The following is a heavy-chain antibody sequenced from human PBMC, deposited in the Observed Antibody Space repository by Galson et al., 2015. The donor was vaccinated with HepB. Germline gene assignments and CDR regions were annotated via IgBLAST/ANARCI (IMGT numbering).Heavy chain of an antibody. J-gene: IGHJ6*02. CDR2: INPNSGGT. V-gene: IGHV1-2*04. D-gene: IGHD3-22*01. CDR3: ARDGERNYYDSSGYYDLYYYGMDV. Sequence: SVKVSCKASGYTFTSYAMHWVRQAPGQGLEWMGWINPNSGGTNYAQKFQGWVTMTRDTSISTAYVELSRLRSDDTAVYYCARDGERNYYDSSGYYDLYYYGMDVWGQGTTVTVSS. CDR1: GYTFTSYA.